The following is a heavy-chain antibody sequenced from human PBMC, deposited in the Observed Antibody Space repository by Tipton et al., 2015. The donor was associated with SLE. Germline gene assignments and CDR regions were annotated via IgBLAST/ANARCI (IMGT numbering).Heavy chain of an antibody. Sequence: TLSLTCTVSGFSISSGFNWGWIRQPPGKGLEWIGIIYHTGTTNYSPSLQRRVAISVDTSKNLLSLRLTSVTAADTAMYYCATVLEPDLGAFDVWGRGTMVTVSS. CDR3: ATVLEPDLGAFDV. J-gene: IGHJ3*01. CDR1: GFSISSGFN. D-gene: IGHD2-2*01. CDR2: IYHTGTT. V-gene: IGHV4-38-2*02.